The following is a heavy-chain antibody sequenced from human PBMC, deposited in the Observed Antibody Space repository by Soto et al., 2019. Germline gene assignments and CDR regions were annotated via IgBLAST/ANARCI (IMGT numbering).Heavy chain of an antibody. Sequence: VGSLRVWCTASGFKFGTYGGSWLRQAKGKGLEWLSYISSSSATIYYADSVKGRFTISRDNGKNSLFLQMDSLRDEDTAVYYCARGARINSPKFSFDYWGRGTLVTVSS. CDR1: GFKFGTYG. V-gene: IGHV3-48*02. CDR2: ISSSSATI. J-gene: IGHJ4*02. D-gene: IGHD1-1*01. CDR3: ARGARINSPKFSFDY.